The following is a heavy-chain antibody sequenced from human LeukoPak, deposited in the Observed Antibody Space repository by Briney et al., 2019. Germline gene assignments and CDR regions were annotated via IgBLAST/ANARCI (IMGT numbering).Heavy chain of an antibody. CDR1: GGSISSSSYY. V-gene: IGHV4-39*07. CDR2: IYYSGST. J-gene: IGHJ4*02. CDR3: ARARYNWNLKHSYYFDY. Sequence: TSETLSLTCTVSGGSISSSSYYWGWIRQPPGKGLEWIGSIYYSGSTYYNPSLKSRVTISVDTSKNQFSLKLTSVTAADTAVYYCARARYNWNLKHSYYFDYWGQGTLVTVSS. D-gene: IGHD1-7*01.